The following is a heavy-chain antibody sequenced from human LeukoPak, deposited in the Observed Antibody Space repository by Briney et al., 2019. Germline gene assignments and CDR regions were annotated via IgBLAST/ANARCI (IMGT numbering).Heavy chain of an antibody. V-gene: IGHV4-39*01. J-gene: IGHJ4*02. D-gene: IGHD6-13*01. CDR2: IYSSEST. CDR3: ANYSGSSRWFDY. Sequence: PSETLSLTCTVSGGSISSNSYYWGWIRQSPGKGLEWIANIYSSESTYYNPSLKSRVTISVDTSKNQFSLRLYSVTAADTAVYYCANYSGSSRWFDYWGQGTLVTVSS. CDR1: GGSISSNSYY.